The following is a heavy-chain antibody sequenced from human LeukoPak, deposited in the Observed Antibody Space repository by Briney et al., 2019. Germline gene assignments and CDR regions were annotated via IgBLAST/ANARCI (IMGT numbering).Heavy chain of an antibody. CDR3: ATRGDILTGYPYYFDY. CDR2: ISSGGST. V-gene: IGHV3-23*01. J-gene: IGHJ4*02. D-gene: IGHD3-9*01. CDR1: GFTFSSYG. Sequence: GGSLRLSCAASGFTFSSYGMSWVRQAPGKGLEWVSAISSGGSTYYADSVKGRFTISRDNSKNTLYLQMNSLRAGDTAVYYCATRGDILTGYPYYFDYWGQGTLVTVSS.